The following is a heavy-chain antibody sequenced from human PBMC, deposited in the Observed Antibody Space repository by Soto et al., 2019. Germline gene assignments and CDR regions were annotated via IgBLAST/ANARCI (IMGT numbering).Heavy chain of an antibody. CDR2: IWYDGSKK. D-gene: IGHD3-16*01. V-gene: IGHV3-33*01. Sequence: QVQLVESGGGVVQPGGSLRLSCAASGFTFSNYGMHWVRQAPGKGLEWVAVIWYDGSKKYYADSVKGRFTISRDDSKNTLYLQMNSLIAEDTVVYYCARDDYRFDYWCQGALVTVSS. J-gene: IGHJ4*02. CDR1: GFTFSNYG. CDR3: ARDDYRFDY.